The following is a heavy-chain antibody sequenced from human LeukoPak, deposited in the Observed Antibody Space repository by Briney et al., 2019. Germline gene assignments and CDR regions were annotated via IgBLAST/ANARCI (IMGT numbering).Heavy chain of an antibody. J-gene: IGHJ4*02. Sequence: GGSLRLSCAASGFIFTTYWMSWVRQAPGKGLEWVSAISGSGGSTYYADSVKGRFTISRDNSKNTLYLQMNSLRAEDTAVYYCAKGALVANPNTFDYWGQGTLVTVSS. CDR2: ISGSGGST. D-gene: IGHD5-12*01. V-gene: IGHV3-23*01. CDR3: AKGALVANPNTFDY. CDR1: GFIFTTYW.